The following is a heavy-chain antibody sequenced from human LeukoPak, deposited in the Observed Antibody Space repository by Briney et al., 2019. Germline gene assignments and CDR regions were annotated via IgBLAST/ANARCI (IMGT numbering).Heavy chain of an antibody. Sequence: KESAPKLLKHTQTLTLTCTVLDFLRTTSGLGVGWIRQPPGKTLDSLALIFWDDDKLYRPSLKSRLTITKDTSKHQVVLTMTNMGPVDTATYYCAHRPPHASGSNQFDYWGQGTLVTVSS. CDR3: AHRPPHASGSNQFDY. CDR1: DFLRTTSGLG. J-gene: IGHJ4*02. D-gene: IGHD3-10*01. CDR2: IFWDDDK. V-gene: IGHV2-5*02.